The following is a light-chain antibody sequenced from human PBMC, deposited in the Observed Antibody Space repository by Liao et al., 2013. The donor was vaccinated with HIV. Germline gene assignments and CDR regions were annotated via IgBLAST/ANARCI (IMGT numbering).Light chain of an antibody. CDR2: EDD. CDR1: KLGNKY. Sequence: SYELTQPPSVSVSPGQTASITCSGDKLGNKYTCWYQQKPRQSPVLVIYEDDKRPSGIPERFSGSNSGNTATLTISGAQAMDEADYYCQAWDIGTGVFGTGTKVTV. CDR3: QAWDIGTGV. V-gene: IGLV3-1*01. J-gene: IGLJ1*01.